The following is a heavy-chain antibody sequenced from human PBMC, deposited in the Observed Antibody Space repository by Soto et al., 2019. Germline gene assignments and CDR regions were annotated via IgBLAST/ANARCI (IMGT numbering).Heavy chain of an antibody. CDR1: GFTFSNYD. Sequence: ASGFTFSNYDMHWVRQATGKGLEWVSSIGTAGDPYYPGSVKGRFTISRENSKNTLSLHMDRLRVEDTAVYYCAKDRGGDCPDNSCYFGADYWGQGTPVTVSS. D-gene: IGHD2-2*01. J-gene: IGHJ4*02. CDR3: AKDRGGDCPDNSCYFGADY. V-gene: IGHV3-13*05. CDR2: IGTAGDP.